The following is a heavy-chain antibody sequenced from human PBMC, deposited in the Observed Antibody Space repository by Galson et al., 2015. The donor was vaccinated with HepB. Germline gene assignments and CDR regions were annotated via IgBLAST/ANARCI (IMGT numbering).Heavy chain of an antibody. Sequence: SLRLSCAASGFTFSRNSMHWVRQAPGKGLEWVAVIWHDGGNKYYADSAKGRFTISRDNSKNTVSLQMNSLRAEDTAVYYCARPQWLNYYYYGMDVWGQGTTVTVSS. CDR2: IWHDGGNK. V-gene: IGHV3-33*01. J-gene: IGHJ6*02. D-gene: IGHD6-19*01. CDR1: GFTFSRNS. CDR3: ARPQWLNYYYYGMDV.